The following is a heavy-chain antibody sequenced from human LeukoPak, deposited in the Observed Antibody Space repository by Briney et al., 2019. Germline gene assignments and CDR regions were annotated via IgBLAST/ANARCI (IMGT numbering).Heavy chain of an antibody. CDR1: GVSISSGDYY. CDR2: IYYSGST. V-gene: IGHV4-30-4*01. J-gene: IGHJ3*02. Sequence: SSETLSLTCTVSGVSISSGDYYWSWIRQPPGKGLEWIGYIYYSGSTYYNPSLKSRVTISVDTSKNQFSLKLSSVTAADTAVYYCARCLADAFDIWGQGTMVTVSS. D-gene: IGHD5/OR15-5a*01. CDR3: ARCLADAFDI.